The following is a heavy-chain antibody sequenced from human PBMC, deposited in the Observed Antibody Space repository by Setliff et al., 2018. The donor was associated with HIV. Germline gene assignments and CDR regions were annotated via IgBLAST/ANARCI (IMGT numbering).Heavy chain of an antibody. CDR1: GGFISIGNYY. V-gene: IGHV4-61*02. CDR2: IYTSGST. D-gene: IGHD5-18*01. J-gene: IGHJ5*02. Sequence: SETLSLTCSVSGGFISIGNYYWSWIRQPAGKGLEWIGRIYTSGSTSYNPSLKSRVTISADTSKNQFSLKLTSVTAADTVVYYCAREQYSYGHGYNWFDPWGQGTLVTVSS. CDR3: AREQYSYGHGYNWFDP.